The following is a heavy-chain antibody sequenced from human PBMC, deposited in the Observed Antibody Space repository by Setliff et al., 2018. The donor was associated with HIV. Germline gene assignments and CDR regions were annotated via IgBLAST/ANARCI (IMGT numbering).Heavy chain of an antibody. D-gene: IGHD5-12*01. J-gene: IGHJ6*03. CDR3: TTLRGYSFGLASYYYYYMDV. Sequence: LRLSCAASGFSFSNHAMSWVRQAPGKGLEWVSAISGSGDGTYYAESVKGRFTVSRDNSKNTLYLHLNTLRAEDTAVYYCTTLRGYSFGLASYYYYYMDVWGKGTTVTVSS. CDR2: ISGSGDGT. CDR1: GFSFSNHA. V-gene: IGHV3-23*01.